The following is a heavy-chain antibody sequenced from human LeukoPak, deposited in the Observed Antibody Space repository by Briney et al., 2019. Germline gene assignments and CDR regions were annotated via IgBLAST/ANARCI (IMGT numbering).Heavy chain of an antibody. Sequence: GGSLRLSCAASGFTFSSYAMHWVRQAPGKGLEYVSAISSNGGSTYYANSVKGRFTISRDNSKNTLYLRMGSLRAEDMAVYYCARVPNSSGYYPPDYWGQGTLVTVSS. CDR2: ISSNGGST. CDR1: GFTFSSYA. V-gene: IGHV3-64*01. D-gene: IGHD3-22*01. CDR3: ARVPNSSGYYPPDY. J-gene: IGHJ4*02.